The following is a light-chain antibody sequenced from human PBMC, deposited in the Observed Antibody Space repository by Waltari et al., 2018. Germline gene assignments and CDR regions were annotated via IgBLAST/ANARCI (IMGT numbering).Light chain of an antibody. J-gene: IGLJ2*01. Sequence: SYVVIQSPSVSVAPGETARITCGGDNIGSKSVHWYQQRPGQAPVLVISYDSDRPSGIPERFSGSNSGNTATLTISWVEAEDEAEYYCLVWHSTTDHHGVFGGGTKLTVL. CDR3: LVWHSTTDHHGV. CDR1: NIGSKS. CDR2: YDS. V-gene: IGLV3-21*04.